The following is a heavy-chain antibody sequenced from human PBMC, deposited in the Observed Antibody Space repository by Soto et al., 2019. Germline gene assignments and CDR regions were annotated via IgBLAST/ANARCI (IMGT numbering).Heavy chain of an antibody. Sequence: QVQLVESGGGVVQPGRSLRLSCAASGFTFSTYTMHWVRQAPGKGLEWVAVISYDGSNKYYADSVKGRFTISRDNSKNKLYLQMNSLKPEDTAVYYCAKGGDILTGYEDWYFDLWGRGTPVTVSS. CDR3: AKGGDILTGYEDWYFDL. D-gene: IGHD3-9*01. CDR2: ISYDGSNK. J-gene: IGHJ2*01. CDR1: GFTFSTYT. V-gene: IGHV3-30*18.